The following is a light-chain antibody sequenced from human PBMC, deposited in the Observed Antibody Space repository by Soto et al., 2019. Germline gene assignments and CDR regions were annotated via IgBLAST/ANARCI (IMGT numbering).Light chain of an antibody. J-gene: IGKJ4*01. CDR1: QTVSRS. Sequence: EVVLTQSPATLSVSPGERATLSCRASQTVSRSLAWYQQKPGQAPRLLIYGASTRATGIPGRFSGSGSGTDFTLTISSLEPEDFAVHYCQQRSNWPPALSFGGGTKVDIK. CDR3: QQRSNWPPALS. CDR2: GAS. V-gene: IGKV3-11*01.